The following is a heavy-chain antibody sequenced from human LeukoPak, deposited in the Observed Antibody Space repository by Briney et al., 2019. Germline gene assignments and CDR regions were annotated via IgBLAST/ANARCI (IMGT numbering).Heavy chain of an antibody. D-gene: IGHD5-24*01. CDR1: GGTFSSYA. Sequence: SVKVSCKASGGTFSSYAISWVRQAPGQGLEWMGRIIPILGIANYAQKFQGRVTITADKSTSTAYMELSSLRSEDTAVYYCARDRGDGYNRLLDYWGQGTLVTVSS. V-gene: IGHV1-69*04. CDR3: ARDRGDGYNRLLDY. CDR2: IIPILGIA. J-gene: IGHJ4*02.